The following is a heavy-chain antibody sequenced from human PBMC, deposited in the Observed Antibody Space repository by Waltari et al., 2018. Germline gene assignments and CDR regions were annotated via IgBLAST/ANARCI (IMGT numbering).Heavy chain of an antibody. D-gene: IGHD1-26*01. Sequence: EVQLVETGGGLIQPGGSLRLSCAASGFTVSSNYMSWVRHAPGKGLEWVSVIYSGGSTYYADSVKGRFTISRDNSKNTLYLQMNSLRAEDTAVYYCARGMAGSYSSYYYMDVWGKGTTVTVSS. CDR3: ARGMAGSYSSYYYMDV. CDR2: IYSGGST. J-gene: IGHJ6*03. V-gene: IGHV3-53*02. CDR1: GFTVSSNY.